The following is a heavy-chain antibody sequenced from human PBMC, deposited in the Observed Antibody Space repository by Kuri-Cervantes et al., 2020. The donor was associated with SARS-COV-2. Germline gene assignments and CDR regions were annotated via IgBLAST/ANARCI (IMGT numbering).Heavy chain of an antibody. CDR2: IRYDGSNK. Sequence: GESLKISCAASGFTFSSYGMHWVRQAPGKGLEWVAFIRYDGSNKYYADSVKGRFTISRDNSKNTLYLQMNSLRAEDTAVYYCAKEGTIFGVVLTYYYYYYMDVWGKGTTVTVSS. CDR1: GFTFSSYG. CDR3: AKEGTIFGVVLTYYYYYYMDV. J-gene: IGHJ6*03. D-gene: IGHD3-3*01. V-gene: IGHV3-30*02.